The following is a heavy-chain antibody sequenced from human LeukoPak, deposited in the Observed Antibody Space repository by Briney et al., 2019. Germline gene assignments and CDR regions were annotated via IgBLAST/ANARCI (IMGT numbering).Heavy chain of an antibody. CDR2: TYYRSKWYN. CDR3: ARDGTTVTTGGAFEI. D-gene: IGHD4-17*01. Sequence: SQTLSLTCATSGDSVSSNSAAWNWVRQSPSRGLEWLGRTYYRSKWYNDYALSVKSRIIINPDTSKNQFSLQLNSVTPEDTAVYYCARDGTTVTTGGAFEIWGQGTMVTVSS. J-gene: IGHJ3*02. CDR1: GDSVSSNSAA. V-gene: IGHV6-1*01.